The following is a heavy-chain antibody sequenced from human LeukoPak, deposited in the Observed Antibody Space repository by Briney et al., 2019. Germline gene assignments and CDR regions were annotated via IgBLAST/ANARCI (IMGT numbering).Heavy chain of an antibody. CDR3: ARGWDYDSGGRPTAYVY. CDR1: GGTFSNYA. V-gene: IGHV1-69*01. Sequence: SVKVSCKASGGTFSNYAINWVRQAPGQGLEWMGGIIPIFGTANYAQKFQGKVTITADESTSTAYVELSSLRSEDTAIYYCARGWDYDSGGRPTAYVYWGQGTLVTVSS. D-gene: IGHD3-22*01. J-gene: IGHJ4*02. CDR2: IIPIFGTA.